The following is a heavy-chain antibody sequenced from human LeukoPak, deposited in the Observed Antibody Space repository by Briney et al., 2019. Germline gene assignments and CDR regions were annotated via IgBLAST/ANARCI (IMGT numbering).Heavy chain of an antibody. D-gene: IGHD2-15*01. CDR3: AKQDFGYYYYYYMDV. CDR2: ISGSGGST. V-gene: IGHV3-23*01. Sequence: PGGSLRLSCAASGFTFSSYAMSWVRQAPEKGLEWVSDISGSGGSTYYADSVKRRFTISRDNSKNTLYLQMNSLRAEDTAAYYCAKQDFGYYYYYYMDVWGKGTTVTVSS. CDR1: GFTFSSYA. J-gene: IGHJ6*03.